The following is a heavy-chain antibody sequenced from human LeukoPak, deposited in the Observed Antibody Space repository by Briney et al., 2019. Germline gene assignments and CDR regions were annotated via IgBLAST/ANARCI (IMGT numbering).Heavy chain of an antibody. V-gene: IGHV4-39*01. D-gene: IGHD6-13*01. CDR3: ARRAWGSSWYYWFDP. CDR2: IYDSGST. J-gene: IGHJ5*02. Sequence: SETLSLTCTVSGGSISSSSHYWGWIRQPPGKGLEWIGSIYDSGSTSYNPSLKSRVTISVDTSKNQFSLKLTSMTAADTAVYYCARRAWGSSWYYWFDPWGQGTLVTVSS. CDR1: GGSISSSSHY.